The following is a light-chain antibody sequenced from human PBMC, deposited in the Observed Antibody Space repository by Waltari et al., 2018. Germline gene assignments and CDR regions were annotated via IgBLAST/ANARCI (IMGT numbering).Light chain of an antibody. CDR2: KAS. CDR1: QSISNW. Sequence: DIQMTQSTFHLSASVGARVIMPCRASQSISNWLAWYQHKPGKAPKLLIYKASTLASGVPSRFSGSGSGTDFSLTISSLQPDDFATYYCQQYNSYSLLTFGGGTKVEIK. J-gene: IGKJ4*01. V-gene: IGKV1-5*03. CDR3: QQYNSYSLLT.